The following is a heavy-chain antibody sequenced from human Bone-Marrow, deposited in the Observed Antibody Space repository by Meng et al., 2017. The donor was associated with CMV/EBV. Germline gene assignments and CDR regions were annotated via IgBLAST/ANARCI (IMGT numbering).Heavy chain of an antibody. D-gene: IGHD3-9*01. CDR3: ARDLRYFDWLPLYY. J-gene: IGHJ4*02. Sequence: VGLGQLGAEVKEPGASVKVSCKASGYTFTGYYMHWVRQAPGQGLEWMGWINPNSGGTNYAQKFQGRVTMTRDTSISTAYMELSRLRSDDTAVYYCARDLRYFDWLPLYYWGQGTLVTVSS. V-gene: IGHV1-2*02. CDR1: GYTFTGYY. CDR2: INPNSGGT.